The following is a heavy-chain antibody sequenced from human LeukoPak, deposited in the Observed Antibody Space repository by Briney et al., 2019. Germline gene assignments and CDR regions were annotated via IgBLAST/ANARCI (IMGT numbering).Heavy chain of an antibody. J-gene: IGHJ4*02. D-gene: IGHD6-13*01. V-gene: IGHV3-21*01. CDR3: AREGVTWYSSSWNGYYFDY. CDR2: ISSSSSYI. CDR1: GFTFSSYS. Sequence: GGSLRLSCAASGFTFSSYSMNWVRQAPGKGLEWVSSISSSSSYIYYADSVKGRFTISRDNAKNSLYLQMNSLRAEDAAVYYCAREGVTWYSSSWNGYYFDYWGQGTLVTVSS.